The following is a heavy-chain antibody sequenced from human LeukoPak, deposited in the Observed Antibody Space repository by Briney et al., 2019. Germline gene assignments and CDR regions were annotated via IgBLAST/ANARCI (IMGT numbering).Heavy chain of an antibody. CDR3: ARRAGAYSHPYDY. CDR2: IYSDNT. Sequence: GGSLRLSCAASGFTVSSNYMSWVRQAPGKGLEWVSFIYSDNTHYSDSVKGRFTISRDNSKNTLYLQMNSLRAEDTAVYYCARRAGAYSHPYDYWGPGNPGHRLL. D-gene: IGHD4/OR15-4a*01. CDR1: GFTVSSNY. V-gene: IGHV3-53*01. J-gene: IGHJ4*02.